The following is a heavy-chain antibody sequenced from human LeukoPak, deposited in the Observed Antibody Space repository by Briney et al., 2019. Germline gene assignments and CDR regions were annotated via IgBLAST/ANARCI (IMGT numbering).Heavy chain of an antibody. D-gene: IGHD7-27*01. CDR1: GFTFSSYS. Sequence: GGSLRPSCAASGFTFSSYSMNWVRQAPGKGLEWVSSISSSSSYIYYADSVKGRFTISRDNAKNSLYLQMNSLRAEDTAVYYCARIPTNWDDAFDIWGQGTMVTVSS. CDR2: ISSSSSYI. CDR3: ARIPTNWDDAFDI. J-gene: IGHJ3*02. V-gene: IGHV3-21*01.